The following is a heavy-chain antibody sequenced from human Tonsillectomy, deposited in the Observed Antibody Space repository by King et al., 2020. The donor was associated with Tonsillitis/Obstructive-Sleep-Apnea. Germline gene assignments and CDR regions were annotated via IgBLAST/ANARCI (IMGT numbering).Heavy chain of an antibody. CDR1: GFAFDDFA. CDR2: ISWNGGSL. J-gene: IGHJ5*02. CDR3: AKDIVPLCDGDCYSTGWFDP. D-gene: IGHD2-21*01. Sequence: VQLVESGGGLVQPGRSLRLSCAASGFAFDDFAMHWVRQAPGKGLEWVSGISWNGGSLGYADSVKGRFTISRENAKNSLYLQMNSLRPEDTALYYCAKDIVPLCDGDCYSTGWFDPWGQGTLVTVSS. V-gene: IGHV3-9*01.